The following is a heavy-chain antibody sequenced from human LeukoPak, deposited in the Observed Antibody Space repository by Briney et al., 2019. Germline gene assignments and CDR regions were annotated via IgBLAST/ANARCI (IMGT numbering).Heavy chain of an antibody. CDR3: ARMDYFDY. Sequence: PGGSLRLSCAASGFTFSSYSMNWVRQAPGKGLEWVSYISSGSSTIYYADSVKGRFTISRDNAKNSLYLQMNGLRAEDTAVYYCARMDYFDYWGQGTLVTVSS. D-gene: IGHD2-2*03. CDR1: GFTFSSYS. CDR2: ISSGSSTI. J-gene: IGHJ4*02. V-gene: IGHV3-48*01.